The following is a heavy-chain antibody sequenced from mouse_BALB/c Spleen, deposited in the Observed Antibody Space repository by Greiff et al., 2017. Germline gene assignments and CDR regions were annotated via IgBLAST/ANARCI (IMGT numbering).Heavy chain of an antibody. D-gene: IGHD2-1*01. CDR3: ARWTYGNFFYYAMDY. J-gene: IGHJ4*01. CDR2: LRYSGST. CDR1: GYSFTSDYA. V-gene: IGHV3-2*02. Sequence: VQLKESGPGLVKPSQSLSLSCTASGYSFTSDYAWNWIRQFTGNKLEWMGYLRYSGSTSYNPTLKSRISITRDTSKNQFFLQLNSVTTEDTATYYCARWTYGNFFYYAMDYWGQGTSVTVSS.